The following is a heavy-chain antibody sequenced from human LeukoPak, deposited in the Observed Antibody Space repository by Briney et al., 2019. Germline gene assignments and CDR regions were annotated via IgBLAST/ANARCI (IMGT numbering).Heavy chain of an antibody. V-gene: IGHV4-30-4*08. Sequence: SETLSLTCNVSGGSISSGGYYWSWIRQHPGKGLEWIGYIYYSGSTYYNPSLKSRLTISGDTSKNQFSLRLSSVTAADTAVYYCARGTWSSSIDYWGQGTLVTVSS. CDR1: GGSISSGGYY. CDR3: ARGTWSSSIDY. J-gene: IGHJ4*02. CDR2: IYYSGST. D-gene: IGHD6-6*01.